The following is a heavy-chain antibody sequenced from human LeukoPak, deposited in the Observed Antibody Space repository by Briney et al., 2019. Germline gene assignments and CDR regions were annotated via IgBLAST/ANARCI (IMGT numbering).Heavy chain of an antibody. CDR3: AKGGSYYYDSKNYLDY. D-gene: IGHD3-22*01. CDR1: GFTFSSFA. J-gene: IGHJ4*02. V-gene: IGHV3-23*01. CDR2: IFSGSGSGT. Sequence: GGSLRLSCEASGFTFSSFAMSWVRQAPGKGLEWVSTIFSGSGSGTYYADSVKGRFTISRDNSESTLYLQMNSLRAEDTAVYYCAKGGSYYYDSKNYLDYWGQGTLVTVSS.